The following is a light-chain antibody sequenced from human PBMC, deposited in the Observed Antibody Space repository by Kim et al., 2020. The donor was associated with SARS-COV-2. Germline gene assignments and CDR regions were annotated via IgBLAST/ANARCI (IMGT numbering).Light chain of an antibody. CDR3: QQSYSAFYT. J-gene: IGKJ2*01. CDR2: ATS. Sequence: SASVGDRVTITCRASQSISTSLNWYQQKPGKAPNLLISATSTLQSGVPSRFSGSKSGTDFTLTISSLQPEDFATYYCQQSYSAFYTFGQGTKLEIK. CDR1: QSISTS. V-gene: IGKV1-39*01.